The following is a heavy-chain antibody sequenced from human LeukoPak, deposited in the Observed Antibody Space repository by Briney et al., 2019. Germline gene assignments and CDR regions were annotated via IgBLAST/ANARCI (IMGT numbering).Heavy chain of an antibody. CDR2: IYYSGST. Sequence: SETPSLTCTVSGGSISSYYWNWIRQPPGKGLEWIGYIYYSGSTNYNPSLKSRVTISVDTSKNQFSLKLSSVTAADTAVYYCAGRLWRRDGYNLSAFDIWGQGTMVTVSS. CDR3: AGRLWRRDGYNLSAFDI. V-gene: IGHV4-59*01. J-gene: IGHJ3*02. CDR1: GGSISSYY. D-gene: IGHD5-24*01.